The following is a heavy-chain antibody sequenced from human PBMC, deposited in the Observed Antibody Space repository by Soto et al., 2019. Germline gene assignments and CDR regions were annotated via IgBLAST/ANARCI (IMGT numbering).Heavy chain of an antibody. CDR3: ARDGNYGLIDY. CDR1: GFTFNSYE. J-gene: IGHJ4*02. V-gene: IGHV3-48*03. D-gene: IGHD3-10*01. CDR2: ITRSGNTI. Sequence: EVQLVESGGGLVQPGGSLRLSCAASGFTFNSYEMNWVRQSPGKGLEWVSYITRSGNTIYYADSVKGRFTISRDNAKNSLYLQMNSLRAEDTAVYYCARDGNYGLIDYWGQGTLVTVSS.